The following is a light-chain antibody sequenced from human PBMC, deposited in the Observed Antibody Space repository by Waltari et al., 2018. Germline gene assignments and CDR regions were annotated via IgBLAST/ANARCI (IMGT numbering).Light chain of an antibody. CDR3: QQYGSSPYT. Sequence: EIVLTQSPGTLSLSPGERATPSCRASQSVSSTSLAWYHQKPGQAPRLLIDGASSRATGIPDRFSGSGSGTDFTLTISRLEPEDFAVYYCQQYGSSPYTFGQGTRLQTK. CDR2: GAS. V-gene: IGKV3-20*01. J-gene: IGKJ2*01. CDR1: QSVSSTS.